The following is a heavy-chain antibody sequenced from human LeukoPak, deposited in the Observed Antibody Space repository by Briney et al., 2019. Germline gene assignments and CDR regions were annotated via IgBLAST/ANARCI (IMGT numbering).Heavy chain of an antibody. CDR3: TRDQTPYY. Sequence: GGTLRLSCAASGFTFSSYGMSWVRQAPGKGLEWVSAISGSGGSTYYADSVKGRFTISRDDSKGIAYLQMDSLKTEDTAVYYCTRDQTPYYWGQGTLVTVSS. CDR1: GFTFSSYG. J-gene: IGHJ4*02. V-gene: IGHV3-23*01. CDR2: ISGSGGST.